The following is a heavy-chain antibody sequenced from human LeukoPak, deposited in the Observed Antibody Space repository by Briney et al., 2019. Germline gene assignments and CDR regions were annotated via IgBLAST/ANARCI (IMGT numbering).Heavy chain of an antibody. CDR2: ISSSSYI. Sequence: GSLRLSCAASGFTFSSYSMNWVRQAPGKGLEWVSSISSSSYIYYADSVKGRFTISRDNAKKSVYLQMNSLRAEDTAVYYCARGSSNVAARNNWFDPWGQGTLVTVSS. CDR3: ARGSSNVAARNNWFDP. J-gene: IGHJ5*02. V-gene: IGHV3-21*01. CDR1: GFTFSSYS. D-gene: IGHD6-6*01.